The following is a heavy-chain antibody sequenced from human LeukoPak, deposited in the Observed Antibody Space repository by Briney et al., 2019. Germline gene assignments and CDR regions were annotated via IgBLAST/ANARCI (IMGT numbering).Heavy chain of an antibody. CDR3: ARDTYRFDDY. CDR2: INEDGSDK. Sequence: GRSLRLSCAASGFTFSSYWMSWVRQAPGKGLEWVASINEDGSDKYYVDSVKGRFTISRDNAKNTLYLQMNNLRAEDTAVYYCARDTYRFDDYWGQGTLVTVSS. J-gene: IGHJ4*02. CDR1: GFTFSSYW. V-gene: IGHV3-7*01.